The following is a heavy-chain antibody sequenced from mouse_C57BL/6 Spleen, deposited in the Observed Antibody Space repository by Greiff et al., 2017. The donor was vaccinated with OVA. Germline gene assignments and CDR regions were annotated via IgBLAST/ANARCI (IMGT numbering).Heavy chain of an antibody. V-gene: IGHV5-4*01. CDR1: GFTFSSYA. Sequence: DVKLVESGGGLVKPGGSLKLSCAASGFTFSSYAMSWVRQTPEKRLEWVATISDGGSYTYYPDNVKGRFTISRDNAKNNLYLQMSHLKSEDTAMYYCAREAREYYFDYWGQGTTLTVAS. CDR3: AREAREYYFDY. J-gene: IGHJ2*01. CDR2: ISDGGSYT.